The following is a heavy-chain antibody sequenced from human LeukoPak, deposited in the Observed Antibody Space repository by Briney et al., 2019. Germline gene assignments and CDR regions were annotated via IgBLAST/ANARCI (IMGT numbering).Heavy chain of an antibody. D-gene: IGHD3-22*01. J-gene: IGHJ5*02. Sequence: SETLSLTCTVSGYSVSSGYYWGWIRQPPGKGLEWIGSMYHSGSTYSNPSLKRRVTISVDTSKNQFSLKLSSVTAADTAVYYCARELGYYYDSSGYYYSGNWFDPWGQGTLVTVSS. CDR1: GYSVSSGYY. CDR3: ARELGYYYDSSGYYYSGNWFDP. CDR2: MYHSGST. V-gene: IGHV4-38-2*02.